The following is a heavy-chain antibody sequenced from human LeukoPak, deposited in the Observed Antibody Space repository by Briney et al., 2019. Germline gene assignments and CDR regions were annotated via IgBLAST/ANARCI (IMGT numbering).Heavy chain of an antibody. CDR2: VSQSGNT. Sequence: PSETLSLTCTLSGDSITSSDHYWVWIRQPPGKGLEWIGSVSQSGNTYYRSSLKSRVTVSIDTSKNEFSLILTSVPAADTAQYYCARHLYYSASAFWYIDLWGRGTLVIVSP. CDR3: ARHLYYSASAFWYIDL. CDR1: GDSITSSDHY. J-gene: IGHJ2*01. D-gene: IGHD3-10*01. V-gene: IGHV4-39*01.